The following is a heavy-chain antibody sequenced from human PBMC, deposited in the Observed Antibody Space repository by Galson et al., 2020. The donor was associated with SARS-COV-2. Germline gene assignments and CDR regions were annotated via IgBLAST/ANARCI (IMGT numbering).Heavy chain of an antibody. Sequence: GASLSLSCAASGFTFSSYGLHWVRQPPGKGLEWVAVIWHDGSTNYYAAPVKGRFTISRDNSKNTLYLQMNSLRAEDTAVYYCATQLLWFGELLNWGQGTLVTVSS. CDR3: ATQLLWFGELLN. V-gene: IGHV3-33*08. J-gene: IGHJ4*02. CDR2: IWHDGSTN. CDR1: GFTFSSYG. D-gene: IGHD3-10*01.